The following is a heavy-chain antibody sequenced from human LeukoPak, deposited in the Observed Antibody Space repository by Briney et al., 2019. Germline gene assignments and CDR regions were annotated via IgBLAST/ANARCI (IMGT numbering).Heavy chain of an antibody. Sequence: SETLSLTCTVSGGSISSSSYYGGWIRQPPGKGLEWIGSIYYSGSTYYNPSLKSRVTISVDTSKNQFSLKLSSVTAADTAVYYCAGRDYYGSGSYYRNEYWGQGTLVTVSS. CDR1: GGSISSSSYY. D-gene: IGHD3-10*01. CDR3: AGRDYYGSGSYYRNEY. V-gene: IGHV4-39*01. J-gene: IGHJ4*02. CDR2: IYYSGST.